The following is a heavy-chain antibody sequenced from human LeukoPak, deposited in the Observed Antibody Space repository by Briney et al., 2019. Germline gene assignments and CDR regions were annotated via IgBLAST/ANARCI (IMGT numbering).Heavy chain of an antibody. CDR2: ISYDGSNK. D-gene: IGHD6-13*01. Sequence: GGSLRLSCAACGFTFSSYAMHWVRQAPGKGLEGVADISYDGSNKYYADAVKGRFTISRDNSKNTLYLQMNSLRADDTAVYYCARGQSSWDFDYWGQGTLVTVSS. CDR1: GFTFSSYA. CDR3: ARGQSSWDFDY. J-gene: IGHJ4*02. V-gene: IGHV3-30-3*01.